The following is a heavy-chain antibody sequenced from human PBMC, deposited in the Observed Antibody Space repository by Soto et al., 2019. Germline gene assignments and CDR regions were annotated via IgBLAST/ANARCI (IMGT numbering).Heavy chain of an antibody. J-gene: IGHJ6*02. CDR3: ARDKVYYGSGSPRYYGMDV. Sequence: QVQLVQSGAEVKKPGSSVKVSCKASGGTFSSYAISWVRQAPGQGLEWMGGIIPIFGTANYAQKFQGRVRITADESTRTVYMELSSLRSEDTAVYYCARDKVYYGSGSPRYYGMDVWGQGTTVTVSS. V-gene: IGHV1-69*01. CDR2: IIPIFGTA. D-gene: IGHD3-10*01. CDR1: GGTFSSYA.